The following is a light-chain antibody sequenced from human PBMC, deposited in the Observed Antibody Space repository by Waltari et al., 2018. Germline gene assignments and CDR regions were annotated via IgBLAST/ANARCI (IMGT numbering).Light chain of an antibody. CDR2: EVS. Sequence: QSALTQPPSASGSPGQSVTISCTGTSSAIGTSNYVSWYQQHPGKAPKLMIYEVSKRPSGVPDRFSGSKSGYTASLTVSGLQAEDEADYYCSSHAGSNVVFGGGTKLTVL. CDR3: SSHAGSNVV. V-gene: IGLV2-8*01. CDR1: SSAIGTSNY. J-gene: IGLJ2*01.